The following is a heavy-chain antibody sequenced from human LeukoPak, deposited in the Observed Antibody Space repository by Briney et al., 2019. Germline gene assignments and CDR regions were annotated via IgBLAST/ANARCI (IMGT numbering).Heavy chain of an antibody. CDR2: IYYSGGT. J-gene: IGHJ4*02. CDR3: ARGVVGATTTPGY. CDR1: GGSISSYY. D-gene: IGHD1-26*01. V-gene: IGHV4-59*08. Sequence: SETLSLTCTVSGGSISSYYWSWIRQPPGKGLEWIGYIYYSGGTNYNPSLKSRVTVSVDTSKNQFSLKLSSVTAADTAVYYCARGVVGATTTPGYWGQGTLVTVSS.